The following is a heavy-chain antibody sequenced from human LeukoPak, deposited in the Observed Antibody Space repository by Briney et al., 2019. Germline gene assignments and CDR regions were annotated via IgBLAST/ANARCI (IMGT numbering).Heavy chain of an antibody. CDR2: ISGSGDST. J-gene: IGHJ4*02. CDR3: AKHWGPAETPFDN. Sequence: QPGGSLRLSCSASGFTFSSYAMLWVRQAPGKGLEWVSIISGSGDSTYYADSVKGRFPISRDNSNNTLYLQMNSLRAEDTAVYYCAKHWGPAETPFDNWGQGILVTVSS. CDR1: GFTFSSYA. D-gene: IGHD3-16*01. V-gene: IGHV3-23*01.